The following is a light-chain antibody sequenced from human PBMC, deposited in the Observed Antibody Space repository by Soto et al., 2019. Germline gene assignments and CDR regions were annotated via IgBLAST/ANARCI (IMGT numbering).Light chain of an antibody. CDR2: DVT. J-gene: IGLJ2*01. V-gene: IGLV2-11*01. CDR3: CAYAGKSMI. Sequence: QSALTQPRSVSGSPGQSVTISCTGTSSDVGTYNYVSWYQHQPDKAPKLIIFDVTKRPSGVPDRFSASKSGNTASLTISGIQADDEADYYCCAYAGKSMIFGGGTKLTVL. CDR1: SSDVGTYNY.